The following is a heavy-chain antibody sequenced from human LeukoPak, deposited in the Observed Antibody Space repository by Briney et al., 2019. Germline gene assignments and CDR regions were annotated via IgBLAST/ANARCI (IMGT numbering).Heavy chain of an antibody. D-gene: IGHD3-10*01. Sequence: ASVTVSCKASGYTFTGYYMHWVRQAPGQGLEGMGWINPNSGGTNYAQKFQGRVTITRDTSISTAYMELSRLRSDDTAVYYCARTGITMVRGVIGWFDPWGQGTLVTVSS. V-gene: IGHV1-2*02. CDR3: ARTGITMVRGVIGWFDP. J-gene: IGHJ5*02. CDR1: GYTFTGYY. CDR2: INPNSGGT.